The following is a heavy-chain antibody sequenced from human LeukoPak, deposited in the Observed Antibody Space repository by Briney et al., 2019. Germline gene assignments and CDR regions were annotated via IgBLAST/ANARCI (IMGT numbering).Heavy chain of an antibody. CDR2: INGDNGYT. CDR3: ARSSSGTYHY. V-gene: IGHV1-3*01. D-gene: IGHD3-10*01. Sequence: ASVKVSCKTSGYNFASYTMHWLRQAPGQSPEWMGSINGDNGYTKYSEKFQGRVTFTRDTSASSAYMELSRLRSEDTAVYYCARSSSGTYHYWGQGTLVTVSS. J-gene: IGHJ4*02. CDR1: GYNFASYT.